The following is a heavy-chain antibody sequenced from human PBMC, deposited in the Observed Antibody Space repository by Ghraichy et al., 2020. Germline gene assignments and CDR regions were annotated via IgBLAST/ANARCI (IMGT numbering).Heavy chain of an antibody. CDR3: ARSKWGSGSYSYYYYYGMDV. CDR2: IYPGDSDT. Sequence: GESLNISCKGSGYSFTSYWIGWVRQMPGKGLEWMGIIYPGDSDTRYSPSFQGQVTISADKSISTAYLQWSSLKASDTAMYYCARSKWGSGSYSYYYYYGMDVWGQGTTVTVSS. CDR1: GYSFTSYW. V-gene: IGHV5-51*01. J-gene: IGHJ6*02. D-gene: IGHD3-10*01.